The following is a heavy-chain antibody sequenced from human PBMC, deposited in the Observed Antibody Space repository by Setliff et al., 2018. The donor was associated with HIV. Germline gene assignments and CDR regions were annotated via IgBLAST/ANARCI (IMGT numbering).Heavy chain of an antibody. Sequence: GGSLRLSCAASGFTVSSNYMSWVRQALGKGLVWVSRINTDGSNTNYADSVKGRFTISRDNSKNTLFLQMNSLRPEDTAVYYCARDCRVGWVFTYGMDVWGQGTLVTVSS. CDR1: GFTVSSNY. V-gene: IGHV3-53*05. CDR3: ARDCRVGWVFTYGMDV. CDR2: INTDGSNT. D-gene: IGHD6-13*01. J-gene: IGHJ6*02.